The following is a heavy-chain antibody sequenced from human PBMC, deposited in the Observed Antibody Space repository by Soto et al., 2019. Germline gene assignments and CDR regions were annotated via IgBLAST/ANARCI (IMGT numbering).Heavy chain of an antibody. CDR1: GFTVSSNY. CDR2: IYSGGST. V-gene: IGHV3-53*04. Sequence: EVQLVESGGGLVQPGGSLRLSCAASGFTVSSNYMSWVRQAPGKGLEWVSVIYSGGSTYYADSVKGRFTISRHNSKNTLYLQMYSLRAEDTAVYYCARFRSAYSKRGSFDYWGQGTLVTVSS. CDR3: ARFRSAYSKRGSFDY. D-gene: IGHD4-4*01. J-gene: IGHJ4*02.